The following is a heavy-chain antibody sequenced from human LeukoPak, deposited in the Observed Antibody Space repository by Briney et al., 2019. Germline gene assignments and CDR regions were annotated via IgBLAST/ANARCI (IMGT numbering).Heavy chain of an antibody. CDR3: AKDGVTMVRGVYFDY. Sequence: GGSLRLSCAASGFTFSSYGMHWVRQAPGKGLEWVAFIRYDGSNKYYADSVKGRFTISRDNSKNTLYLQMNSLRAEDTAVYYCAKDGVTMVRGVYFDYWGQGTLVTVSS. V-gene: IGHV3-30*02. CDR2: IRYDGSNK. D-gene: IGHD3-10*01. J-gene: IGHJ4*02. CDR1: GFTFSSYG.